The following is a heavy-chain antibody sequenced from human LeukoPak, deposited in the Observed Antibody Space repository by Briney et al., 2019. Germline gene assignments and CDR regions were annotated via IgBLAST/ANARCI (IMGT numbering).Heavy chain of an antibody. CDR3: ARVTDFSSGDPSFFDL. CDR1: GYSISSDYY. Sequence: SETLSFTCNVSGYSISSDYYWGWIRQSPGKGLEWIGSTYHSGSTYYNPSLKTRVTLLVDTSKNHFALKLSSVTPADTAVYFCARVTDFSSGDPSFFDLWGQGTLVTVSS. V-gene: IGHV4-38-2*02. CDR2: TYHSGST. D-gene: IGHD4-17*01. J-gene: IGHJ4*02.